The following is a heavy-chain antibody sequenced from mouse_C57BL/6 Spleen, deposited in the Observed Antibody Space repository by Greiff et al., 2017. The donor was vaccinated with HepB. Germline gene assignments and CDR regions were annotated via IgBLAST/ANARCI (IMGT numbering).Heavy chain of an antibody. CDR3: ARRITTVVATDYYAMDY. D-gene: IGHD1-1*01. CDR2: IDPSDSYT. V-gene: IGHV1-69*01. Sequence: QVQLQQPGAELVMPGASVKLSCKASGYTFTSYWMHWVKQRPGQGLEWIGEIDPSDSYTNYNQKLKGKSTLTVDKSSSTAYMQLSSLTSEDSAVYYCARRITTVVATDYYAMDYWGQGTSVTVSS. J-gene: IGHJ4*01. CDR1: GYTFTSYW.